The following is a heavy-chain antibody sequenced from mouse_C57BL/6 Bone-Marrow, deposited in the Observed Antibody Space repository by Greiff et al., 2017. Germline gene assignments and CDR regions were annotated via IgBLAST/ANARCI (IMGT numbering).Heavy chain of an antibody. V-gene: IGHV1-81*01. CDR1: GYTFTSYG. D-gene: IGHD1-1*01. Sequence: QVQLQQSGAELARPGASVKLSCKASGYTFTSYGISWVKQRTGQGLEWIGEIYPRSGNTYYNEKFKGKATLTADKSSSTAYMELRSLTSEDSAVYFCAREGDYGSSLYYFDYWGQGTTLTVSS. CDR2: IYPRSGNT. CDR3: AREGDYGSSLYYFDY. J-gene: IGHJ2*01.